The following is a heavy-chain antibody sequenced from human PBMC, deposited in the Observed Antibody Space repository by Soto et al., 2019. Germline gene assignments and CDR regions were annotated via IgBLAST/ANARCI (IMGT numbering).Heavy chain of an antibody. Sequence: QVQLVQSGAEVKKPGASVKVSCKASGYTFTSYDINWVRQATGQGLEWMGWMNPNSGNTGYAQKFQGRVTMTRNTSISTAYMELSSLRSEDTAVYSCARERASFYGMDVWGQGTTVTVSS. CDR1: GYTFTSYD. CDR2: MNPNSGNT. J-gene: IGHJ6*02. V-gene: IGHV1-8*01. CDR3: ARERASFYGMDV.